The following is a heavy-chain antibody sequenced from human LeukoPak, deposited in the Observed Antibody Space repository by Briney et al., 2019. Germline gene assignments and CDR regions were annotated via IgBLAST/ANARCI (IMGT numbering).Heavy chain of an antibody. V-gene: IGHV4-30-4*08. D-gene: IGHD3-10*01. Sequence: SETLSLTCTVSGGSISSGDYYWSWIRQPPGKGLEWIGYIYYSGSTYYNPSLNSRVTISVDTSKNQFSMKLSSVTAADTVVYYCARDNPTRYYYGSGSHKGFDYWGQGTLVTVSS. CDR2: IYYSGST. J-gene: IGHJ4*02. CDR1: GGSISSGDYY. CDR3: ARDNPTRYYYGSGSHKGFDY.